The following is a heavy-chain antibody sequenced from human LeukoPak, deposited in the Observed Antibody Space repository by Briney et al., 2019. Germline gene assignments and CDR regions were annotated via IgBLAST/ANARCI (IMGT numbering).Heavy chain of an antibody. CDR2: ISSSSDTI. CDR3: AREQWAADDALDI. V-gene: IGHV3-48*04. J-gene: IGHJ3*02. D-gene: IGHD6-13*01. Sequence: GGSLRLSCAASGFTFSNYAMNWMRQAPGKGLEWLLYISSSSDTIYYADSVRGRFTISRDNAENLLYLQMNSLRVEDTAVYYCAREQWAADDALDIWGQGTMVTVSS. CDR1: GFTFSNYA.